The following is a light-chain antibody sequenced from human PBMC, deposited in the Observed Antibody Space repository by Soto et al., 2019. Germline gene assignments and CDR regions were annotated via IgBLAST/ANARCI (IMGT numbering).Light chain of an antibody. Sequence: QSVLTQPPSASGTPGQRVTISCSGSNSNIGRNTVNWYQQFPGAAPNLLIHSDNERPSGVPDRFSGSRSGTSASLAISGLQSEVEADYYCAAWDESPNVPVFGGGTKLTVL. CDR3: AAWDESPNVPV. CDR2: SDN. J-gene: IGLJ3*02. CDR1: NSNIGRNT. V-gene: IGLV1-44*01.